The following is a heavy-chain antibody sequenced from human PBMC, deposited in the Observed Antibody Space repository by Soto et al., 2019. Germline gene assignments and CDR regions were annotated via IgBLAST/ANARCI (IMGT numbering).Heavy chain of an antibody. CDR2: ISYDGSNK. Sequence: GGSLRLSCAASGFTFSSYGMHWVRQAPGKGLEWVAVISYDGSNKYYADSVKGRFTISRDNSKNTLYLQMNSLRAEDTAVYYCAKDGDRFSSWYSPDYWGQGTLVTVSS. CDR1: GFTFSSYG. V-gene: IGHV3-30*18. CDR3: AKDGDRFSSWYSPDY. D-gene: IGHD6-13*01. J-gene: IGHJ4*02.